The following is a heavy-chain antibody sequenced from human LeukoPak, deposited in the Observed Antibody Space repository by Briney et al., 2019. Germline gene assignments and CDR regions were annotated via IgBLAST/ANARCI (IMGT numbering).Heavy chain of an antibody. CDR1: GFTFSSYE. D-gene: IGHD3-9*01. J-gene: IGHJ5*02. CDR2: ISSSGSTI. Sequence: GGSLRLSCAASGFTFSSYEMNWVRQAPGKGLEWVSYISSSGSTIYYADSVKGRFTISRDNAKNSLYLQMNSLRAEDTAVYYCARVGVRYSARLDPWGQGTLVTVSS. V-gene: IGHV3-48*03. CDR3: ARVGVRYSARLDP.